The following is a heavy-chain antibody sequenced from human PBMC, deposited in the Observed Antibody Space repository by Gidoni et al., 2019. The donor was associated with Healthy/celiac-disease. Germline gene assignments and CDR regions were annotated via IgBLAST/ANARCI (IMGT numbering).Heavy chain of an antibody. CDR2: MNHNSGNT. CDR3: ARSYCSGGSCYRDYFDY. J-gene: IGHJ4*02. D-gene: IGHD2-15*01. CDR1: GYTFTSYD. Sequence: QVQLVQSGAEVTKPGASVKVSCKASGYTFTSYDINWVRQATGQGLEWMGWMNHNSGNTGYAQKFQGRVTMTRNTSISTAYMELSSLRSEDTAVYYCARSYCSGGSCYRDYFDYWGQGTLVTVSS. V-gene: IGHV1-8*01.